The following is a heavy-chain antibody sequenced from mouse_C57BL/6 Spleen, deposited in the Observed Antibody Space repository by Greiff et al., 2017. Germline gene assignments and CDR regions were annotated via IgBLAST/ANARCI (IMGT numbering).Heavy chain of an antibody. D-gene: IGHD1-1*01. J-gene: IGHJ2*01. Sequence: VQLQQSGAELARPGASVKLSCKASGYTFTSYGISWVKPRTGQGLEWIGEIYPRSGNTYYNETFKGKATLTADKSSSTAYMERRSLTAEAAAVYFCAREVYYGSSYYCDYWGQGTTLTVSS. V-gene: IGHV1-81*01. CDR3: AREVYYGSSYYCDY. CDR2: IYPRSGNT. CDR1: GYTFTSYG.